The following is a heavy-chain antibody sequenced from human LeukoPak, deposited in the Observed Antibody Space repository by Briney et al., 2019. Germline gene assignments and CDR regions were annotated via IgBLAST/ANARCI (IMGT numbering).Heavy chain of an antibody. CDR2: ISISGGST. V-gene: IGHV3-23*01. Sequence: GGSLRLSCAASGFTFSTCAMSWVRQAPGKGLEWVSGISISGGSTYYADSVKGRFTISRDNSKNTLYLQMNRLRAEDTAVYYCAKDRDLLFAHCWFDLWGQGTLVTVSS. CDR1: GFTFSTCA. D-gene: IGHD3-10*01. CDR3: AKDRDLLFAHCWFDL. J-gene: IGHJ5*02.